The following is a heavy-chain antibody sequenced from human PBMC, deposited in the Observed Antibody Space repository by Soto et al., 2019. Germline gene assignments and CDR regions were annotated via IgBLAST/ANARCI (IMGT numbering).Heavy chain of an antibody. CDR2: IIPIFGTA. CDR1: GGTFSSYA. D-gene: IGHD2-2*01. V-gene: IGHV1-69*01. Sequence: QVQLVQSGAEVKKPGSSVKVSCKASGGTFSSYAISWVRQAPGQGLEWMGGIIPIFGTANYAQKFQGRVKITADESTSTAYMELSSLRSEDTAVYYCARGLPAAKPPNIRFYFDYWGQGTLVTVSS. CDR3: ARGLPAAKPPNIRFYFDY. J-gene: IGHJ4*02.